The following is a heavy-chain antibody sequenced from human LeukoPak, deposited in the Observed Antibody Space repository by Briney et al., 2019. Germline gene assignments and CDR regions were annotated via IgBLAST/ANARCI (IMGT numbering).Heavy chain of an antibody. V-gene: IGHV1-2*02. D-gene: IGHD2-15*01. Sequence: ASVKVSCKASGYTFTGYYMHWVRQAPGQGLEWMGWINPNSGGTNYAQKFQGRVTMTRDTSISTAYVELSRLRSDDTAVYYCARAGVVVVAATYFDYWGQGTLVTVSS. CDR2: INPNSGGT. CDR1: GYTFTGYY. J-gene: IGHJ4*02. CDR3: ARAGVVVVAATYFDY.